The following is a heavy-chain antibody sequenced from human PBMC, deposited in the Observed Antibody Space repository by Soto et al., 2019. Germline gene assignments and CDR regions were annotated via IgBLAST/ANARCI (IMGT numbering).Heavy chain of an antibody. CDR3: ARDPVTTVTTGATDD. CDR2: IYYSGST. Sequence: QVQLQESGPGLVKPSETLSLTCTVSGGSVSSGSYYWSWIRQPPGKGLEWIGYIYYSGSTNYNPTLKSRVTISVDTSKNQFHLKLSSVTAADTAVYYCARDPVTTVTTGATDDWGQGTLVTVSS. D-gene: IGHD4-17*01. CDR1: GGSVSSGSYY. V-gene: IGHV4-61*01. J-gene: IGHJ4*02.